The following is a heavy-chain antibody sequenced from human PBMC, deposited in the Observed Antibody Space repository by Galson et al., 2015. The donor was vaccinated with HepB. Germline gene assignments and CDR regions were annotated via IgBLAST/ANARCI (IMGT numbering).Heavy chain of an antibody. Sequence: SLRLSCAASGFTFSSYWMHWVRQAPGKGLVWVSRINSDGSSTSYADSVKGRFTISRDNAKNTLYLQMNSLRAEDTAVYYCARYCSGGSCYSRHAFDIWGQGTMVTVSS. CDR3: ARYCSGGSCYSRHAFDI. D-gene: IGHD2-15*01. CDR2: INSDGSST. J-gene: IGHJ3*02. CDR1: GFTFSSYW. V-gene: IGHV3-74*01.